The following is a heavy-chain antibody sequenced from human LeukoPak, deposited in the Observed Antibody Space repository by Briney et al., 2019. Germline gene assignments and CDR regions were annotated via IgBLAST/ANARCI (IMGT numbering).Heavy chain of an antibody. V-gene: IGHV3-21*01. CDR2: ISSSSSYI. CDR3: ARAPYSSSSFDY. D-gene: IGHD6-6*01. J-gene: IGHJ4*02. Sequence: PGRSLRLSCAASGFTFSTYAMHWVRQAPGKGLEWVSSISSSSSYIYYADSVKGRFTISRDNAKNSLYLQMNSLRAEDTAVYYCARAPYSSSSFDYWGQGTLVTVSS. CDR1: GFTFSTYA.